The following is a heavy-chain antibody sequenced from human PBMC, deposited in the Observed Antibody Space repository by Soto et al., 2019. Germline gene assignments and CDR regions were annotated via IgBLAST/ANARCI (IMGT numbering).Heavy chain of an antibody. J-gene: IGHJ4*02. CDR1: GYTFTSYG. D-gene: IGHD3-10*01. Sequence: QVQLVQSGAEVKKPGASVKVSCKASGYTFTSYGISWVRQAPGQGLEWMGWISAYNGNTNYAQKLQGRVTMTTDTSTSTAYMELRSLRSDDTAVYCCARDRSLLLWFGESPFDYWGQGTLVTVSS. CDR3: ARDRSLLLWFGESPFDY. V-gene: IGHV1-18*04. CDR2: ISAYNGNT.